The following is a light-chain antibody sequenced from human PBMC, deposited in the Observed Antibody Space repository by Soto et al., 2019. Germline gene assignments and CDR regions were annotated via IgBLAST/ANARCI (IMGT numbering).Light chain of an antibody. CDR3: LQRSNWPLT. V-gene: IGKV3D-20*02. CDR1: QSVSSSY. J-gene: IGKJ4*01. CDR2: DAS. Sequence: EIVLTQSPATLSLSPGARATLSCRASQSVSSSYLAWYQRKPGQAPRLLIYDASNRATGIPARFSGSGSGTDFTLTISSLEPEDFGVYYCLQRSNWPLTFGGGTKVDIK.